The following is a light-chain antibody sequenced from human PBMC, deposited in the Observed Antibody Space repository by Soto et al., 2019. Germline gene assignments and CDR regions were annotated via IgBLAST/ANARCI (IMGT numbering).Light chain of an antibody. J-gene: IGLJ1*01. CDR3: SSYAGSNNLDV. V-gene: IGLV2-8*01. Sequence: QSALTQPPSASGSPGKSVTISCTGTSSDVGGYNYVSWYQQHPGKAPTLMIYEVSKRPSGVPDRFSGSKSGNTASLTVSGLQAEDEADDYCSSYAGSNNLDVFGTGTKLTVL. CDR1: SSDVGGYNY. CDR2: EVS.